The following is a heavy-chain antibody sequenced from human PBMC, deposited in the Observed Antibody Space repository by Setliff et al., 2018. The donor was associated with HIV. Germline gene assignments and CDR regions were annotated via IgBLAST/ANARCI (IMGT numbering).Heavy chain of an antibody. CDR2: IYYSGST. CDR3: ARQVGNKVLFDS. J-gene: IGHJ4*02. D-gene: IGHD7-27*01. V-gene: IGHV4-59*01. CDR1: GDSISSYY. Sequence: PSETLSLTCTVSGDSISSYYWSWIRQPPGKGLEWIGYIYYSGSTNYNPSLKSRVTISVDTSKNQLSLKLSSVTAADTAVYYCARQVGNKVLFDSWGQGTPVTVS.